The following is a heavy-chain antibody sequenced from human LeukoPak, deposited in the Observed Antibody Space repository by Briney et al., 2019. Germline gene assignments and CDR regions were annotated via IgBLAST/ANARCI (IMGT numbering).Heavy chain of an antibody. CDR3: AKGIVVDYYDSSGYSTSYYYYGMDV. J-gene: IGHJ6*02. CDR2: ISGSGGST. V-gene: IGHV3-23*01. D-gene: IGHD3-22*01. CDR1: GFTFSDYY. Sequence: GGSLRLSCAASGFTFSDYYMSWIRQAPGKGLEWVSAISGSGGSTYYADSVKGRFTISRDNSKNTLYLQMNSLRAEDTAVYYCAKGIVVDYYDSSGYSTSYYYYGMDVWGQGTTVTVSS.